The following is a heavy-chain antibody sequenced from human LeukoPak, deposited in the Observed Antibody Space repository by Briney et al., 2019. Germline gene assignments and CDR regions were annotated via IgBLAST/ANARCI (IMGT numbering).Heavy chain of an antibody. D-gene: IGHD1-7*01. Sequence: SVKVSCKASGGTFSSYAISWVRQAPGQGFEWMGGIIPIFGTANYAQKFQGRVTITADESTSTAYMELSSLRSEDTAVYYCASLILTGTTDLDYWGQGTLVTVSS. CDR2: IIPIFGTA. CDR1: GGTFSSYA. CDR3: ASLILTGTTDLDY. J-gene: IGHJ4*02. V-gene: IGHV1-69*13.